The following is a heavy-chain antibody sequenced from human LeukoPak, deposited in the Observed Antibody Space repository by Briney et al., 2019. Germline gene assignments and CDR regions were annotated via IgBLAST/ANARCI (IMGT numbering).Heavy chain of an antibody. V-gene: IGHV3-48*03. J-gene: IGHJ4*02. Sequence: GGSLRLSCAASGFTFSSYEMNWVRQAPGKGLEWVSYISSSGSTIYYADSVKGRFTISRDNAKNSLYLQMNSLRAEDTAVYYGAKDPTHYRVWDYYETIGLSYWGQGTLVTVSS. D-gene: IGHD3-22*01. CDR2: ISSSGSTI. CDR1: GFTFSSYE. CDR3: AKDPTHYRVWDYYETIGLSY.